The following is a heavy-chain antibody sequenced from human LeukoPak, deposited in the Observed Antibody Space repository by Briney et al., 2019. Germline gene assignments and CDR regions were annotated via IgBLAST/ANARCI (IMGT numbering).Heavy chain of an antibody. CDR3: ARRSGNYFDY. Sequence: SETLSLTCTVSGVSISSYYWSWIRQPPGKGLEWIGYSYHTGITYYNSSLKSRVTISVDTSKNQFSLKLSSATAADTAVYYCARRSGNYFDYWGQGTLVTVSS. CDR1: GVSISSYY. V-gene: IGHV4-59*08. J-gene: IGHJ4*02. CDR2: SYHTGIT. D-gene: IGHD1-26*01.